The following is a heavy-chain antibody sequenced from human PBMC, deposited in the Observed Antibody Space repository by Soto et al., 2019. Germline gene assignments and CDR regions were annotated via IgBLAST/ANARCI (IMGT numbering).Heavy chain of an antibody. CDR3: ARDAY. V-gene: IGHV3-21*01. CDR1: GFTFSRVC. J-gene: IGHJ4*02. CDR2: ISSASSET. Sequence: GGSLRLSCEASGFTFSRVCMNWVRQVPGKGLEWVASISSASSETWYADSVKGRFIISRDNAQNPLFLQMNTLRPEDSAIYYCARDAYWGPGTQVTVSS.